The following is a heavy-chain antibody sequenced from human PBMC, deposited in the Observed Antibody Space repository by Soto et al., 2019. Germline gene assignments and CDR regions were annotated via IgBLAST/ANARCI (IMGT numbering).Heavy chain of an antibody. CDR1: GFSFNSYT. Sequence: QVQLVESGGGVVQPGRSLRLSCAVSGFSFNSYTLHWVRQAPDKGLEWVAVISYDGSNKYYAGSVKGRFTISRDSSKITLYLQMNSLRTEDTALYYCARVTGDRFDYWGQGTLVTVST. CDR2: ISYDGSNK. J-gene: IGHJ4*02. V-gene: IGHV3-30-3*01. CDR3: ARVTGDRFDY. D-gene: IGHD2-21*02.